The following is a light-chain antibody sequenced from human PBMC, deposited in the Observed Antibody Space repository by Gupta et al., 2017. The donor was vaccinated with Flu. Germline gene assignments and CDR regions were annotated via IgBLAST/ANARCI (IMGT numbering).Light chain of an antibody. CDR1: SSNIRINT. V-gene: IGLV1-44*01. Sequence: QSVLTQPPSASGTPGQRVTISCSGSSSNIRINTVNWYQQLPGTAPQLLIYSNIQRPSGVPDRFSGSKSGTSASLAIXGXQSEDEXDYYCAAWDDSLNGWVFGGGTKLTVL. CDR3: AAWDDSLNGWV. J-gene: IGLJ3*02. CDR2: SNI.